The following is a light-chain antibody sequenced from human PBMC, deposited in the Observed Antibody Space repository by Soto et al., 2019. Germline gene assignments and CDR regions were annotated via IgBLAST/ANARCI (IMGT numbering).Light chain of an antibody. CDR1: QSLGSD. J-gene: IGKJ1*01. Sequence: EIVMTQSPGTLSLSPGDTATLSCRASQSLGSDLAWYQQKPGQAPRLLIFAASASPTGIPARLSGSGSGTEFTLTISSLRSEDFAVYFCQQYYNWPRTFGQGTKVDIK. CDR2: AAS. CDR3: QQYYNWPRT. V-gene: IGKV3-15*01.